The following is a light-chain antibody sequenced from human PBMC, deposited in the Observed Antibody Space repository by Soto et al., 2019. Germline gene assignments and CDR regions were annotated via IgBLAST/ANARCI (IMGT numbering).Light chain of an antibody. Sequence: DIQMTQSPSTLPASVGDRVTITCRASQSISNWLAWSQQKPGTAPKVLIYHASNLQSGVPSRFSGSGSGTEFTLTISSLQPDDFATYYCQQYNSYSFGQGTKVDI. CDR3: QQYNSYS. CDR2: HAS. J-gene: IGKJ1*01. CDR1: QSISNW. V-gene: IGKV1-5*01.